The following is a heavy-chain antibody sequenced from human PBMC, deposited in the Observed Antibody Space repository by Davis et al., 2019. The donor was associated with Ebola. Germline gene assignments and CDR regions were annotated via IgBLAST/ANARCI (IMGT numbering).Heavy chain of an antibody. J-gene: IGHJ4*02. CDR1: GYTFMNHG. CDR3: ASYDYGDHDY. D-gene: IGHD4-17*01. CDR2: ISSYNGNT. V-gene: IGHV1-18*04. Sequence: ASVKVSCKASGYTFMNHGISWVRQAPGQGLEWMGWISSYNGNTYYAQKLQDRVTMITDTSTSTAYMELRSLRSEDTAVYYCASYDYGDHDYWAREPWSPSPQ.